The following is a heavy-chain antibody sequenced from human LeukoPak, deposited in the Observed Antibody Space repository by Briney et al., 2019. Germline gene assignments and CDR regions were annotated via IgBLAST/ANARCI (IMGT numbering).Heavy chain of an antibody. Sequence: SETLSLTRTLSGGSISSYYWRWIRQPAGKGLEWIGRIYTSGSTNYHPSLKSRVNMSVDTSKNQFSLELSSVTAADTAVYYCARAVAYCSGGSCLKGAFDIWGQGTVVTVSS. CDR3: ARAVAYCSGGSCLKGAFDI. V-gene: IGHV4-4*07. J-gene: IGHJ3*02. CDR1: GGSISSYY. D-gene: IGHD2-15*01. CDR2: IYTSGST.